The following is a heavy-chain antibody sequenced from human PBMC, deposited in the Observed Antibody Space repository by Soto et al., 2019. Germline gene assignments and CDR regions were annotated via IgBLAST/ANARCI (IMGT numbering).Heavy chain of an antibody. J-gene: IGHJ4*02. CDR2: MNPNSGNT. CDR1: GYTFTSYD. Sequence: ASVKVSWKASGYTFTSYDINWLRQATGQGLEWMGWMNPNSGNTGYAQKFRGRVTMTRNTSISTAYMELSSLRSEDTAVYYCARLSIRSGYDYWGQGTLVTVSS. D-gene: IGHD5-12*01. CDR3: ARLSIRSGYDY. V-gene: IGHV1-8*01.